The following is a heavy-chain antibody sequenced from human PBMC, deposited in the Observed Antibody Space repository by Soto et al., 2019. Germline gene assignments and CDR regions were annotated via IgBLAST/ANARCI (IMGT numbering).Heavy chain of an antibody. CDR3: AKAYVMVVAGSTFGY. Sequence: SETLSLTCTVSGYSISSGSYWGWIRQPPGKGPEWIASIYHGGTTFYNPSLKSRVTVSVDKSNNQFSLKLRSVTAADTAVYYCAKAYVMVVAGSTFGYWGHGTLVTVSS. V-gene: IGHV4-38-2*02. CDR1: GYSISSGSY. D-gene: IGHD6-19*01. CDR2: IYHGGTT. J-gene: IGHJ4*01.